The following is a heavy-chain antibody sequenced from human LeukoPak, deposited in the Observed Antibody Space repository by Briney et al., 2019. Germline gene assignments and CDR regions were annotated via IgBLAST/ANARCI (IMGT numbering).Heavy chain of an antibody. D-gene: IGHD3-22*01. Sequence: GGSLRLSCAGTGFTFSYYWMHWVRQAPGKGLVWVSRINSDGSSTGYADSVKGRFTISRGNAKNTLYLQMNSLRAEDTAVYYCAREITYYYDSSGYYSGYWGQGTLVTVSS. J-gene: IGHJ4*02. CDR3: AREITYYYDSSGYYSGY. CDR2: INSDGSST. CDR1: GFTFSYYW. V-gene: IGHV3-74*01.